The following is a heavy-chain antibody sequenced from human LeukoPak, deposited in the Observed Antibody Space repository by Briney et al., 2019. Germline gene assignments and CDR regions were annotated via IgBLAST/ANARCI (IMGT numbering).Heavy chain of an antibody. D-gene: IGHD3-10*01. CDR3: ARGRSFWFDP. CDR1: GYTFGNYD. Sequence: GASVKVSCKASGYTFGNYDINWVRQATGQGLEWMGWMNPKSGNTGYAQKFKGRVTMTRNTSISTAYMDLGSLTSEDTAVYYCARGRSFWFDPWGQGTLVTVSS. J-gene: IGHJ5*01. CDR2: MNPKSGNT. V-gene: IGHV1-8*01.